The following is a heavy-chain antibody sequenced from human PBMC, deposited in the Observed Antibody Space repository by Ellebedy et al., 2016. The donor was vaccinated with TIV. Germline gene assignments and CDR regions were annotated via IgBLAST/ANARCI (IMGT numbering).Heavy chain of an antibody. D-gene: IGHD1-14*01. J-gene: IGHJ4*02. V-gene: IGHV1-18*01. CDR1: GYTFTSYG. CDR2: ISAYNGNT. Sequence: AASVKVSCKASGYTFTSYGISWVRQAPGQGLEWMGWISAYNGNTYYAQKLQSRVTLTIDTSTSQAYMELRSLRSDDTALYYCATKGAELTALGFWGQGTLVTVSS. CDR3: ATKGAELTALGF.